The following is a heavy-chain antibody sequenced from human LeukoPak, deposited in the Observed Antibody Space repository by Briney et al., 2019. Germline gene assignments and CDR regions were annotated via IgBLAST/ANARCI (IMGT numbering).Heavy chain of an antibody. D-gene: IGHD6-19*01. Sequence: PGGSPRLSCATSGFTFSSYNMNWVRQAPGKGLEWVSGISWNSGSIGYADSVKGRFTISRDNAKNSLYLQMNSLRAEDTALYYCAKIYSSGWYYGYYYYYMDVWGKGTTVTISS. CDR2: ISWNSGSI. CDR1: GFTFSSYN. CDR3: AKIYSSGWYYGYYYYYMDV. J-gene: IGHJ6*03. V-gene: IGHV3-9*01.